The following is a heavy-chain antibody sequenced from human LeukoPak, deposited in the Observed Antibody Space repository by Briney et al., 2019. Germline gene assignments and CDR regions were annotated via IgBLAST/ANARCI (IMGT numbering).Heavy chain of an antibody. CDR3: SRDSARRDGYNFDY. J-gene: IGHJ4*02. Sequence: PPGGSLRLSCAASGFTFSTYAMHWVRQAPSKGLQWVALISYDGSIKHYADSVKGRFTISRDNSKNTLYLQMNTLRAEDTALYYCSRDSARRDGYNFDYWGQGTLVTVSS. D-gene: IGHD5-24*01. CDR2: ISYDGSIK. V-gene: IGHV3-30*04. CDR1: GFTFSTYA.